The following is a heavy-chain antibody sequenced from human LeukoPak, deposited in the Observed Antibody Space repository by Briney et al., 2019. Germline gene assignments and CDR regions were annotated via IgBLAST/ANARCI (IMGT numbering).Heavy chain of an antibody. CDR2: IRSKAYDGTT. Sequence: QPGRSLRLSCTASGFTFGDYAMSWFRQAPGKGLEWVGFIRSKAYDGTTEYAASVKGRFTISRDDSKSIAYLQMNSLKTEDTAVYYCTRYCSSTSCYSGGVYYFDYWGQGTLVTVSS. V-gene: IGHV3-49*03. CDR3: TRYCSSTSCYSGGVYYFDY. CDR1: GFTFGDYA. D-gene: IGHD2-2*01. J-gene: IGHJ4*02.